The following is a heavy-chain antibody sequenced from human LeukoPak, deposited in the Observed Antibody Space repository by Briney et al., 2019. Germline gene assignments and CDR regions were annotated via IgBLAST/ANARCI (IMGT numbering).Heavy chain of an antibody. V-gene: IGHV3-23*01. J-gene: IGHJ4*02. CDR1: GFTFSCSA. D-gene: IGHD1-26*01. CDR2: ISPSGTGT. Sequence: GGSLRLSCAAAGFTFSCSAMTWVRQAPGKGLEWVSSISPSGTGTYYADSVRVRFTISRDNSKNTLFLQLNSLGAEDTALYCCARLLGATTDWGQGTLVTVSS. CDR3: ARLLGATTD.